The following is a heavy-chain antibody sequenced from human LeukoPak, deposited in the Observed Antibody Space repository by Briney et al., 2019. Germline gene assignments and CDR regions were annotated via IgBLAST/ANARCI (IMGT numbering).Heavy chain of an antibody. D-gene: IGHD6-19*01. CDR1: GFNFRDHW. J-gene: IGHJ4*02. CDR3: VKNDGWFHLAQ. V-gene: IGHV3-7*03. Sequence: GGSLRLSCAVSGFNFRDHWMDWVRQAPGKGLQWVGHIKNDGSETYYLDSLKGRFNISRDNTNNALYLQMNSLRVEDTAVYYCVKNDGWFHLAQWGQGTLVTVSS. CDR2: IKNDGSET.